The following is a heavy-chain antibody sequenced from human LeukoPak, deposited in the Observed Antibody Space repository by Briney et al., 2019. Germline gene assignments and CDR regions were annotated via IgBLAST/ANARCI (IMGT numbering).Heavy chain of an antibody. CDR1: GYTFTGYY. CDR2: INPNSGGT. V-gene: IGHV1-2*02. D-gene: IGHD2-2*01. Sequence: ASVKVSCKASGYTFTGYYMHWVRQAPGQGLEWMGWINPNSGGTNYAQKFQGRVTMTRDTSISTAYMELSRLRSDDTAVYYCARDIVVVPAAPVNWFGPWGQGTLVTVSS. CDR3: ARDIVVVPAAPVNWFGP. J-gene: IGHJ5*02.